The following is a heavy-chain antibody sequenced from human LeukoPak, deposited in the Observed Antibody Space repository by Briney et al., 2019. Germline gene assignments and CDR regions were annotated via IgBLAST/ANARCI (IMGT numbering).Heavy chain of an antibody. CDR1: GFAVSSHD. V-gene: IGHV3-66*03. D-gene: IGHD1-26*01. CDR3: ARDHEGALDY. J-gene: IGHJ4*02. CDR2: IYRRGDT. Sequence: GGSLRLSCGASGFAVSSHDMNWVRQAPGQGLGWVSLIYRRGDTIYADSVRGRFTISRDNSKNTLYLQMNGLRAEDTAVYYCARDHEGALDYWGQGTLVTVSS.